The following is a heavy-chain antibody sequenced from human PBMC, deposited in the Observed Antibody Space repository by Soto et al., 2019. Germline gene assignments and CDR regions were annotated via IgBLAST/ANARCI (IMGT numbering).Heavy chain of an antibody. CDR3: ARTVGATDGGVAFAS. V-gene: IGHV1-46*01. CDR2: INPSGCST. Sequence: QVQLVQSGAEVKKTGASVKVSCKASGYTFTSYYMHWVRQAPGQGVEWMGIINPSGCSTSYAQKFQGRVTMTRDTSTSTVYMELSSLRSEHTAVYYCARTVGATDGGVAFASWCQGTMVTVSS. CDR1: GYTFTSYY. J-gene: IGHJ3*02. D-gene: IGHD1-26*01.